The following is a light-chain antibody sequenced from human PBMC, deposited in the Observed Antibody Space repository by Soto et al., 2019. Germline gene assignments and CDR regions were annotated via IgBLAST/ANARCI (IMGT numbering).Light chain of an antibody. J-gene: IGKJ4*01. V-gene: IGKV3-11*01. CDR3: QQRNNWPTT. Sequence: EIVLTQAPATLSSSPGERATISCRASQSFSDYLAWYQQKPGQAPRLLIYDASNRSTGIPARFSGSGSGTDFTLTISSLEPEDVAVYYCQQRNNWPTTFGGGTKVEIK. CDR1: QSFSDY. CDR2: DAS.